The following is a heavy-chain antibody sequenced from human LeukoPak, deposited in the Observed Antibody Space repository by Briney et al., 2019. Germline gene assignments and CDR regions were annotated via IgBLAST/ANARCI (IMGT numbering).Heavy chain of an antibody. CDR3: ARDLATLAARPLGSDC. CDR1: GFIFSSYS. CDR2: ISSGSSTI. V-gene: IGHV3-48*01. Sequence: GGSLRLSCATSGFIFSSYSMNWVRQAPGKGLEWVSYISSGSSTIYYADSVKGRFTISRDNAKNSLYLQMNSLRAEDTAVYYCARDLATLAARPLGSDCWGQGTVVSVSS. D-gene: IGHD6-6*01. J-gene: IGHJ4*02.